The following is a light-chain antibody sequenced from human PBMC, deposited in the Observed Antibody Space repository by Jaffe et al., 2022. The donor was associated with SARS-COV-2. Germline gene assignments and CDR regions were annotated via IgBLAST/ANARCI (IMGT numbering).Light chain of an antibody. CDR1: SSDVGTYNH. V-gene: IGLV2-11*01. J-gene: IGLJ2*01. CDR3: CSYAGSVL. Sequence: QSALTQPRSVSGSPGQSVTISCTGTSSDVGTYNHVSWYQQHPGKAPKLMIYDVTKRPSGVPDRFSGSRSGNTASLTISGLQAEDEADYSCCSYAGSVLFGGGTKLTVL. CDR2: DVT.